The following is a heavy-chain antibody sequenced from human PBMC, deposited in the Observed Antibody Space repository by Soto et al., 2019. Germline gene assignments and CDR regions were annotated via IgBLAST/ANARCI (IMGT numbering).Heavy chain of an antibody. CDR1: GFTFSDYA. J-gene: IGHJ5*02. V-gene: IGHV3-30*18. Sequence: QVQLVESGGGVVRPGRSLRLSCAASGFTFSDYAMHWVRQAPGKGLEWVAAMSFDANTEYYADSVKGRFTISRDTSKNTLYLQMNSLRAADTALYYCAKDRREWSTPYDFDPWGQGILVTVSS. CDR3: AKDRREWSTPYDFDP. D-gene: IGHD3-3*01. CDR2: MSFDANTE.